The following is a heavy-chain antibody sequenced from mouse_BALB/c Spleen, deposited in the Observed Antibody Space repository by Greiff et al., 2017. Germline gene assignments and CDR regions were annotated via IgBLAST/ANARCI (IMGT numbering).Heavy chain of an antibody. CDR1: GFTFSSFG. CDR2: ISSGSSTI. Sequence: EVHLVESGGGLVQPGGSRKLSCAASGFTFSSFGMHWVRQAPEKGLEWVAYISSGSSTIYYADTVKGRFTISRDNPKNTLFLQMTSLRSEDTAMYYCARDYGSSKDYWGQGTTLTVSS. V-gene: IGHV5-17*02. D-gene: IGHD1-1*01. J-gene: IGHJ2*01. CDR3: ARDYGSSKDY.